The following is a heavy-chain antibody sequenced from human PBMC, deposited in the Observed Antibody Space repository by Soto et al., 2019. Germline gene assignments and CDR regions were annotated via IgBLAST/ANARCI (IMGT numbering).Heavy chain of an antibody. D-gene: IGHD2-2*01. Sequence: PSETLSLTCAVSGGSISSGGYSWSLIRQPPGKGLEWIGYIYHSGSTYYNPSLKSRVTISVDRSKNQFSLKLSSVTAADTAVYYCARVPDRWGQGTLVTVSS. CDR1: GGSISSGGYS. CDR2: IYHSGST. J-gene: IGHJ5*02. V-gene: IGHV4-30-2*01. CDR3: ARVPDR.